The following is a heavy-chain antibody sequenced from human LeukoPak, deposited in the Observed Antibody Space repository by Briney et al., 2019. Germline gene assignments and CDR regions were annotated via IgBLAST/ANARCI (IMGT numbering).Heavy chain of an antibody. D-gene: IGHD5-18*01. CDR2: INPKNGGT. Sequence: EASVKVSCKASGYTFTGYYLHWVRQAPGQGLEWMGYINPKNGGTKYGQKFQGRFTMTRDTSISTVYMELTRLTSDDTAVYYCARGAEMRSYGQTAGFDYWGQGTLVTVSS. CDR1: GYTFTGYY. CDR3: ARGAEMRSYGQTAGFDY. J-gene: IGHJ4*02. V-gene: IGHV1-2*02.